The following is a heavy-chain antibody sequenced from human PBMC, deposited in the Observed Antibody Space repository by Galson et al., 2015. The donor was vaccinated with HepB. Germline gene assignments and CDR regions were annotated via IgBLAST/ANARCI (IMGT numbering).Heavy chain of an antibody. CDR2: MNPDSGNT. CDR3: ARGRYCTSGACPYYFDN. D-gene: IGHD2-8*01. CDR1: GYTFTNYD. J-gene: IGHJ4*02. Sequence: SVKVSCKASGYTFTNYDINWVRQATGQGLEWMGWMNPDSGNTGYAQKFQGRVTMTRNTSISTAYMQLSSLRSEDTAVYYCARGRYCTSGACPYYFDNWGQGTLVTASS. V-gene: IGHV1-8*01.